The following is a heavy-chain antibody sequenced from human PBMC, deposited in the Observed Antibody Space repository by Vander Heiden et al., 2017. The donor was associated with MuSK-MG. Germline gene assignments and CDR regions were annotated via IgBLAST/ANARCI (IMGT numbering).Heavy chain of an antibody. Sequence: QVTLRESGPALATPTQTPTLTCTFSGFSLSPSGMCVSWIRQPPGKALEWLARIDWDDDKYYSTSLKTRLTISKDTSKNQVVLTMTNMDPVDTATYYCARTTRIAAAGTNWFDPWGQGTLVTVSS. CDR2: IDWDDDK. CDR1: GFSLSPSGMC. J-gene: IGHJ5*02. V-gene: IGHV2-70*15. D-gene: IGHD6-13*01. CDR3: ARTTRIAAAGTNWFDP.